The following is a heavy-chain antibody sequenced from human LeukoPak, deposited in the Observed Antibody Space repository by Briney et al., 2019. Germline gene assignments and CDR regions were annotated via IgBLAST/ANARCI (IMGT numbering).Heavy chain of an antibody. CDR1: GGSISSSSYY. CDR3: ARTVYDSSGYYYYY. Sequence: SQTLSLTCTVSGGSISSSSYYWSWIRQPAGKGLEWIGRIYTSGSTNYNPSLKSRVTISVDTSKNQFSLKLSSVTAADTAVYYCARTVYDSSGYYYYYWGQGTLVTVSS. CDR2: IYTSGST. J-gene: IGHJ4*02. V-gene: IGHV4-61*02. D-gene: IGHD3-22*01.